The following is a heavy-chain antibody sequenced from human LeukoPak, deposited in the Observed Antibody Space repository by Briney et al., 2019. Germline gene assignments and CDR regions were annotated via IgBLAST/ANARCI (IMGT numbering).Heavy chain of an antibody. V-gene: IGHV1-18*01. D-gene: IGHD2-2*01. CDR1: GYTFTTYG. Sequence: GASVKVSCKASGYTFTTYGISWVRQAPGQGLEWMGWISAPNANTNYAQKVQGRVTMTTDTSTSTACMVLRSLRSDDTAVYYCATSPHCDSISCYRVWGKGTTVTVSS. J-gene: IGHJ6*04. CDR2: ISAPNANT. CDR3: ATSPHCDSISCYRV.